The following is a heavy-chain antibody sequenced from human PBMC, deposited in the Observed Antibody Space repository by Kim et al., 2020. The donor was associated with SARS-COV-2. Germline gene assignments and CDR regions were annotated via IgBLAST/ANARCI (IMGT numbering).Heavy chain of an antibody. CDR3: ARGDIVVVTATLYYYYGMDV. CDR1: GGSFSGYY. D-gene: IGHD2-21*02. J-gene: IGHJ6*02. CDR2: INHSGST. Sequence: SETLSLTCAVYGGSFSGYYWSWIRQPPGKGLEWIGEINHSGSTNYNPSLKSRVTISVDTSKNQFSLKLSSVTAADTAVYYCARGDIVVVTATLYYYYGMDVWGQGTTVTVSS. V-gene: IGHV4-34*01.